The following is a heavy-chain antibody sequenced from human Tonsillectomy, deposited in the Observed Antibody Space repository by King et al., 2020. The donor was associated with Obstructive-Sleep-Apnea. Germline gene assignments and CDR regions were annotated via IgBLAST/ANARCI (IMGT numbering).Heavy chain of an antibody. J-gene: IGHJ4*02. CDR1: GYTFTSYA. CDR2: MNTNTGNP. Sequence: VQLVESGSELKKPWASVMISCKASGYTFTSYAMNLVRQAPGQRLEWMGWMNTNTGNPTYLQGFTGRFVFSFDTSVSTAYLQISSLKAEDTAVYYCARDSYYDTSGYQYYFDYWGQGTLITVSS. V-gene: IGHV7-4-1*02. D-gene: IGHD3-22*01. CDR3: ARDSYYDTSGYQYYFDY.